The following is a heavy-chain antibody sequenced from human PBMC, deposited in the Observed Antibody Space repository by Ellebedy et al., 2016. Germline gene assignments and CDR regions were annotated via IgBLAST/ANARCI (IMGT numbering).Heavy chain of an antibody. Sequence: ASVKVSCXVSGYILTELSMHWVRQAPGKGLEWMGGFDPEDGETIYAQKFQGRVTMTEDTSTDTAYMELSSLRSEDTAVYYCATYYYGSGSYYKRGMDVWGQGTTVTVSS. CDR3: ATYYYGSGSYYKRGMDV. J-gene: IGHJ6*02. CDR2: FDPEDGET. CDR1: GYILTELS. V-gene: IGHV1-24*01. D-gene: IGHD3-10*01.